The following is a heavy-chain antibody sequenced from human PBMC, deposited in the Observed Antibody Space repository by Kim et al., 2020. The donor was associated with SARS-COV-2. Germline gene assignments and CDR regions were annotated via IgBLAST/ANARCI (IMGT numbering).Heavy chain of an antibody. J-gene: IGHJ5*02. D-gene: IGHD3-10*01. Sequence: YAQKCQGRVTMTRDTSTNTVYMELSSLRSEDTAVYYCARDYYGSGNWFDPWGQGTLVTVSS. CDR3: ARDYYGSGNWFDP. V-gene: IGHV1-46*01.